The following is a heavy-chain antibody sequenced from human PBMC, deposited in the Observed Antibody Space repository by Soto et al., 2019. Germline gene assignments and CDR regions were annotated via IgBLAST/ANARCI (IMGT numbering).Heavy chain of an antibody. CDR1: GDTFKNCV. CDR2: IIPLFGTT. J-gene: IGHJ6*02. D-gene: IGHD3-10*01. V-gene: IGHV1-69*01. CDR3: AAELGFGKLSVV. Sequence: QVQVVQSGVEVGRPGSSVKVSCKASGDTFKNCVISWVRPAPGQGLEWMGGIIPLFGTTDFAQRFQGRLTITTDESTTTAYMELSRLRSEDTATYYCAAELGFGKLSVVWGQGTTVIVSS.